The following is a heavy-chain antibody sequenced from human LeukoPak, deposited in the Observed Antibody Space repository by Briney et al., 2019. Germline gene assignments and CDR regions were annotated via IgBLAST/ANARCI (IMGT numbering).Heavy chain of an antibody. CDR2: IYSGGST. Sequence: GSLRLPCTAPGFIFNNLCLNWVRQASGKGLEWVSVIYSGGSTYYADSVKGRFTISRDNSKNTLYLQMNSLRAEDTAVYYCARVNYYDSSDYWGQGTLVTVSS. J-gene: IGHJ4*02. CDR1: GFIFNNLC. V-gene: IGHV3-53*01. D-gene: IGHD3-22*01. CDR3: ARVNYYDSSDY.